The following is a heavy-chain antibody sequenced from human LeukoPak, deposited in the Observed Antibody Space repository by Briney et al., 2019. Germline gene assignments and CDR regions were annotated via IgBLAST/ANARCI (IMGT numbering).Heavy chain of an antibody. J-gene: IGHJ4*02. D-gene: IGHD5-18*01. CDR3: ARAGGPGQTAMDLAY. CDR2: IYSGGST. V-gene: IGHV3-66*01. CDR1: GFTVSSNF. Sequence: PGGSLRLSCVVSGFTVSSNFMTWVRQAPGKGLEWVSVIYSGGSTYYADSVKGRFTISRDSSKNTVYLQMNGLRVEDTGVYYCARAGGPGQTAMDLAYWGQGTLVTVSS.